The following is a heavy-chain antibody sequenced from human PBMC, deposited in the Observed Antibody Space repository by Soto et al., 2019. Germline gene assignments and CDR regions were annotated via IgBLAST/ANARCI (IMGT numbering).Heavy chain of an antibody. J-gene: IGHJ4*02. D-gene: IGHD1-1*01. CDR2: ISGSGSSV. V-gene: IGHV3-11*01. Sequence: QVQLMESGGGLVKPGGSLRLSCAASGFSFSGYYMSWTRQAPGKGPEWISYISGSGSSVYYTDFVKGRFTISRDNTKNSLYLQMNSLRADETGVYYCARWNGGSDYWGQGTLVTVSS. CDR3: ARWNGGSDY. CDR1: GFSFSGYY.